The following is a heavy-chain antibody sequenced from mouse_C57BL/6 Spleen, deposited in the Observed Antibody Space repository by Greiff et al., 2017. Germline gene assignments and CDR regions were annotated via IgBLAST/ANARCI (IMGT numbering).Heavy chain of an antibody. D-gene: IGHD1-1*01. J-gene: IGHJ3*01. CDR1: GFTFSDYG. CDR3: AWDFYYGSSCWCAY. V-gene: IGHV5-17*01. Sequence: EVKLMESGGGLVKPGGSLKLSCAASGFTFSDYGMHWVRQAPEKGLEWVAYISSGSSTIYYADTVKGRFTISRDNTKNTLYLQMTSLRSQSTAMYYCAWDFYYGSSCWCAYWGQGTLVTVSA. CDR2: ISSGSSTI.